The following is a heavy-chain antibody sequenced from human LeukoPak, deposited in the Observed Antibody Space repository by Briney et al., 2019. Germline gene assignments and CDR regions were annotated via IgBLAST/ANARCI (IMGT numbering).Heavy chain of an antibody. CDR2: VSYDGSDE. J-gene: IGHJ4*02. D-gene: IGHD3-3*01. CDR1: GFTFSSYG. Sequence: PGGSLRLSCAASGFTFSSYGMHWVRQAPGKGLEWVAVVSYDGSDEQYADSVEGRFTISRDNSKNTLYLQMDSLRAEDTAVYYCARDRAWNYFDYWGQGTLVTVSS. V-gene: IGHV3-30*03. CDR3: ARDRAWNYFDY.